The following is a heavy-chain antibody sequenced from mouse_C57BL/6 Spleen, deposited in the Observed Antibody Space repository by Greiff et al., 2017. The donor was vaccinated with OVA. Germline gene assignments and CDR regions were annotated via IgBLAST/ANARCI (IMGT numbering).Heavy chain of an antibody. Sequence: QVQLQQPGAELVRPGTSVKLSCKASGYTFTSYWMHWVKQRPGQGLEWIGVIDPSDSYTNYNQKFKGKATLTVDTSSSTAYMQLSSLTSEDSAVYCCARDGGFAYWGQGTLVTVSA. CDR1: GYTFTSYW. D-gene: IGHD2-3*01. CDR2: IDPSDSYT. J-gene: IGHJ3*01. CDR3: ARDGGFAY. V-gene: IGHV1-59*01.